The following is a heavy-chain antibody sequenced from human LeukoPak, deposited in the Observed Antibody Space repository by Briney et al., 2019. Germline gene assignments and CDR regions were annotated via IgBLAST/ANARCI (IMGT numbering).Heavy chain of an antibody. CDR1: GYTFTNYH. CDR3: VRVATWFDP. Sequence: ASVKVSCKASGYTFTNYHMHWVRQAPGQGLEWMGIINPSGGSTSHAQKFQGRLTMTRDTSTSTVYMELSSLRSEDTAIYYCVRVATWFDPWGQGTLVTVSS. D-gene: IGHD5-12*01. V-gene: IGHV1-46*03. J-gene: IGHJ5*02. CDR2: INPSGGST.